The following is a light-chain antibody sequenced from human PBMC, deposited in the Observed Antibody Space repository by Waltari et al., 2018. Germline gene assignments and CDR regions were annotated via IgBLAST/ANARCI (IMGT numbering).Light chain of an antibody. J-gene: IGLJ1*01. CDR3: AACDDSLNGLS. CDR2: NDN. V-gene: IGLV1-44*01. CDR1: GSNIGINT. Sequence: QSVLTQPPSASGTPGQRVTITCSGSGSNIGINTVNWYKQLPGTAPKLLIYNDNKRASGVPDRFSGSTSGPSSSLAISGLQSDDDANYYCAACDDSLNGLSFGTGTRVTVL.